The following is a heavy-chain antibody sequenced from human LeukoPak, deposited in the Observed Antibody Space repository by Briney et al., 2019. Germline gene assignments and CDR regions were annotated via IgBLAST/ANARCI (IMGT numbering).Heavy chain of an antibody. CDR1: GGTFSSYA. CDR3: ATAPGFTIFGVVVDYGMDV. CDR2: IIPIFGIA. V-gene: IGHV1-69*04. J-gene: IGHJ6*02. Sequence: SVKVSCKASGGTFSSYAISWVRQAPGQGLEWMGRIIPIFGIANYAQKFQGRVTITADKSTSTAYMELSSLGSEDTAVYYCATAPGFTIFGVVVDYGMDVWGQGTTVTVSS. D-gene: IGHD3-3*01.